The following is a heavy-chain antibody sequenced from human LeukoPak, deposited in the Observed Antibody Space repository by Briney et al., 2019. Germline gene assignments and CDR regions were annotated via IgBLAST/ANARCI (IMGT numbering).Heavy chain of an antibody. D-gene: IGHD6-19*01. CDR1: GYSFSNYW. CDR3: ARGTGVAGTPRFILLY. CDR2: INAGNGNT. V-gene: IGHV1-3*03. Sequence: GESLQISCKGSGYSFSNYWIGWVRQAPGQRLEWMGWINAGNGNTKYSQEFQGRVTITRDTSASTACMELSSLRSEDMAVYYCARGTGVAGTPRFILLYWGQGTLVTVSS. J-gene: IGHJ4*02.